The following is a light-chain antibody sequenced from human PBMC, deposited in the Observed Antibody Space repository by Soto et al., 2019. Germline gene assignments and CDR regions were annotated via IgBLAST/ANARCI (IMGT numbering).Light chain of an antibody. CDR2: EVS. V-gene: IGLV2-23*02. CDR1: SSDVGSYNL. CDR3: CSYAGSSPGV. Sequence: QSVLTQPASVSGSPGQSITISCTGTSSDVGSYNLVSWYQQHPGKAPKLMIYEVSKRPSGVSNRFSGSKSGNTASLTISGLQAEDEADYYCCSYAGSSPGVFGGGTQLTVL. J-gene: IGLJ3*02.